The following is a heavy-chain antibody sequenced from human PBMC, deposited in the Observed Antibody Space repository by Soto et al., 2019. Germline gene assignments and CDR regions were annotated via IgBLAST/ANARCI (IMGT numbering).Heavy chain of an antibody. Sequence: GESLKISCKGSGYSFTSYWIGWVRQMPGKGLEWMGIIYPGDSDTRYSPSFQGQVTISADKSISTAYLQWSSLKASDTAMYYCARRRDDYDFWSGYPDVWGKGTTVTVSS. CDR3: ARRRDDYDFWSGYPDV. CDR2: IYPGDSDT. CDR1: GYSFTSYW. J-gene: IGHJ6*04. D-gene: IGHD3-3*01. V-gene: IGHV5-51*01.